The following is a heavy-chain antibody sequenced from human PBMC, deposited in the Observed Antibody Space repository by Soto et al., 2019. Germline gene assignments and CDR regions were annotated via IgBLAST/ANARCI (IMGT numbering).Heavy chain of an antibody. CDR3: ARVTIGARTEYFYYYGLDV. J-gene: IGHJ6*02. Sequence: QVQLVQSGAEVKKPGASVKVSCKASGYTFTSYGISWVRQAPGQGLEWMGWISAYNGNTNYAQKFQGRVTITRDTSASTAYMELSSLRSEDTATYYCARVTIGARTEYFYYYGLDVWGQGTTVTVSS. CDR1: GYTFTSYG. V-gene: IGHV1-18*04. D-gene: IGHD6-6*01. CDR2: ISAYNGNT.